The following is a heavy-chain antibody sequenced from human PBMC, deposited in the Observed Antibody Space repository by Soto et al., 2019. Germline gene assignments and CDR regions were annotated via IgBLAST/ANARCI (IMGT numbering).Heavy chain of an antibody. D-gene: IGHD6-19*01. V-gene: IGHV1-8*01. CDR2: MNPNSGNT. CDR3: ARSYSSGWYLVFSVGHYGMDV. Sequence: ASVKVSCKASGYTFTSYDINWVRQATGQGLEWMGWMNPNSGNTDYAQKFQGRVTMTRNTSISTAYMELSSLRSEDTAVYYCARSYSSGWYLVFSVGHYGMDVWGQGTTVTVSS. J-gene: IGHJ6*02. CDR1: GYTFTSYD.